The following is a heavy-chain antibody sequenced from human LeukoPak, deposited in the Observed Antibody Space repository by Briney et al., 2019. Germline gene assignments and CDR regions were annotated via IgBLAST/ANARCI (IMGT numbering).Heavy chain of an antibody. J-gene: IGHJ6*02. D-gene: IGHD3-10*01. CDR2: ISSGSSTI. CDR1: GFTFSSYS. V-gene: IGHV3-48*04. CDR3: ARDINGGSGSYYYYYYGMDV. Sequence: GGSLRLSCAASGFTFSSYSMNGVRQAPGKGLEWVSNISSGSSTIYYADSVKGRFTISRDNAKNSLYLQMNSLRAEDTAVYYCARDINGGSGSYYYYYYGMDVWGQGTTVTVPS.